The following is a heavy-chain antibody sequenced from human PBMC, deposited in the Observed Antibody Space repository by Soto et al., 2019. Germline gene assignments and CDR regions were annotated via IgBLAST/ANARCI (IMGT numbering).Heavy chain of an antibody. V-gene: IGHV4-59*01. J-gene: IGHJ4*02. CDR1: GGSISNYY. D-gene: IGHD6-19*01. Sequence: QVQLQESGPGLVKPSETLSLTCTVFGGSISNYYWSWIRQPPGKGLEWIGYIYYSGSTNYNPSLKSRVTISVDTSKNQFSLKLSSVTAADTAVYYCARYAVAGNGGVRFDYWGQGTLVTVSS. CDR2: IYYSGST. CDR3: ARYAVAGNGGVRFDY.